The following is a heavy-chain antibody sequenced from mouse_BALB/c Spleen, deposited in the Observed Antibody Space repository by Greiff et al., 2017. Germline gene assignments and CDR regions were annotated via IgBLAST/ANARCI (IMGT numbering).Heavy chain of an antibody. CDR3: ARRAGELSWFAY. CDR1: GYTFTDYA. J-gene: IGHJ3*01. V-gene: IGHV1S137*01. Sequence: QVQLQQSGAELVRPGVSVKISCKGSGYTFTDYAMHWVKQSHAKSQEWIGVISTYYGDASYNQKFKGKATMTVDKSSSTAYMELARLTSEDSAIYYCARRAGELSWFAYWGQGTLVTVSA. D-gene: IGHD3-1*01. CDR2: ISTYYGDA.